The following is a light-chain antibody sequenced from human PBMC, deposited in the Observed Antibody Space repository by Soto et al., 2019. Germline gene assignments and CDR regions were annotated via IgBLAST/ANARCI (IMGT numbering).Light chain of an antibody. CDR1: SSDVGGYKY. J-gene: IGLJ3*02. Sequence: QSALTQPASVSGSPGQSITISCTGTSSDVGGYKYVSWYQQHPGKAPKLIIYEVSNRPSGVSDRLSGSKSGITASLTISGLQAEDEADYYCSSYTSSSTWVFGGGTKLTVL. CDR2: EVS. V-gene: IGLV2-14*01. CDR3: SSYTSSSTWV.